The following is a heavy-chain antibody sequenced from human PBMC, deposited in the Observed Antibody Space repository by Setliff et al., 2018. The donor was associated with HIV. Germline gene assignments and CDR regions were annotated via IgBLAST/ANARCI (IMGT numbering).Heavy chain of an antibody. V-gene: IGHV4-39*01. CDR1: GGSISGYY. Sequence: TLSLTCTVSGGSISGYYWGWIRQPPGKGLEWIGTVYYTGSTFYNPSLESRVTISVDTSKNQFSLKLRSVTATDTTVYYCARLILGELSLFGPYWYFDLWGRGTLVTVSS. J-gene: IGHJ2*01. CDR2: VYYTGST. D-gene: IGHD3-16*02. CDR3: ARLILGELSLFGPYWYFDL.